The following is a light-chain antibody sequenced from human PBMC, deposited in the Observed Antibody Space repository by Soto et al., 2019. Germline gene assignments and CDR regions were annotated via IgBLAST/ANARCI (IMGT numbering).Light chain of an antibody. J-gene: IGLJ1*01. Sequence: QSVLTQPASVSGSPGQSITISCTGTSSDGGVYNYVSWYQQHPGKAPKLMIYDVSNRPSGGSNRFSCSKSGHTAYLTISGIQAEDEDDYYCRSYTSSTFYIFGPGTKVTVL. CDR3: RSYTSSTFYI. V-gene: IGLV2-14*01. CDR1: SSDGGVYNY. CDR2: DVS.